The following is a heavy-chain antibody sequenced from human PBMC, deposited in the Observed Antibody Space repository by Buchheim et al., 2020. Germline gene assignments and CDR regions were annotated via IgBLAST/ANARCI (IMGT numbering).Heavy chain of an antibody. Sequence: QVQLQESGPGLVKASGTLSLTCAVSGASISHSNAWTWVRQSPGRGLEWIGEIYHGGVTNYNQSLKSRVSISVDKSKNYFSLRLTSVTAADTAVYYCARDTDTSWQGGIDPWGPGTL. CDR2: IYHGGVT. V-gene: IGHV4-4*02. D-gene: IGHD3-16*01. CDR1: GASISHSNA. CDR3: ARDTDTSWQGGIDP. J-gene: IGHJ5*02.